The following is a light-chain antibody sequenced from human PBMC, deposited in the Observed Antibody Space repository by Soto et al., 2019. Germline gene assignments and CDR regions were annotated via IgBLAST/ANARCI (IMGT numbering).Light chain of an antibody. V-gene: IGLV2-23*02. J-gene: IGLJ2*01. CDR1: SSDVGTYNL. CDR2: EVT. Sequence: QSALTQPASVSGSPGQSITISCTGTSSDVGTYNLVSWYQQHPGKAPKLMIYEVTKRPSGVSNRFSGSRSGNTASLTMSGLQAEDAADYYCCSYAGTTTSHVVFGGGTKVTVL. CDR3: CSYAGTTTSHVV.